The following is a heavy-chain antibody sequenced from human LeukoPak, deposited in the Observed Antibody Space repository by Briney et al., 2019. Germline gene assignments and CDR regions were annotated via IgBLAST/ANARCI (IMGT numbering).Heavy chain of an antibody. D-gene: IGHD6-13*01. CDR2: INWDGGAT. J-gene: IGHJ4*02. V-gene: IGHV3-20*04. CDR3: ARDLSSSWYSLGY. CDR1: GNSFDDYG. Sequence: GGSLRLSCTDSGNSFDDYGMSWVRQVPRKGLEWVSGINWDGGATAYADSVKGRFTISRDHAKNPVFLQMNSLRAEDTALYFCARDLSSSWYSLGYWGQGILVTVSS.